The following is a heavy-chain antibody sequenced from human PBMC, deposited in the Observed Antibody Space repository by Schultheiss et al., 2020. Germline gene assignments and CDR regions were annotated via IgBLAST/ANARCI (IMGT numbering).Heavy chain of an antibody. CDR3: AKDTYGALYYYYGMDV. CDR1: GFTFSSYA. J-gene: IGHJ6*02. D-gene: IGHD4-17*01. CDR2: ISWNSGSI. Sequence: SLKISCAASGFTFSSYAMHWVRQAPGKGLEWVSGISWNSGSISYADSVKGRFTISRDNAKNSLYLQMNSLRAEDTALYYCAKDTYGALYYYYGMDVWGQGTTVTVSS. V-gene: IGHV3-9*01.